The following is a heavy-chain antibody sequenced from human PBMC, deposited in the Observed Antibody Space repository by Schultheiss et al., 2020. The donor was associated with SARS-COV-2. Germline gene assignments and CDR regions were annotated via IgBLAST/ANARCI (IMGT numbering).Heavy chain of an antibody. V-gene: IGHV3-23*01. J-gene: IGHJ4*02. CDR2: ISGSGGST. CDR1: GFTFDDYA. CDR3: VKDSWQERARGGYSYGYRADY. Sequence: GGSLRLSCAASGFTFDDYAMHWVRQAPGKGLEWVSAISGSGGSTYYADSVKGRFTISRDNSKNTLYLQMSSLRAEDTAVYYCVKDSWQERARGGYSYGYRADYWGQGTLVTVSS. D-gene: IGHD5-18*01.